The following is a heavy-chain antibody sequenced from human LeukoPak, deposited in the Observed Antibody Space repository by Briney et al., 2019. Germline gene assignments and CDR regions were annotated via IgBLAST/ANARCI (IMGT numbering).Heavy chain of an antibody. D-gene: IGHD6-13*01. CDR2: IYYSGST. V-gene: IGHV4-59*01. CDR1: GGSISSYY. Sequence: PSETLSLTCTVSGGSISSYYWSWTRQPPGEGLEWIGYIYYSGSTNYNPSLNSRVTMSVDTSKSQFSLNLSSATAADTAVYFCARGGSGSSLNHFDYWGQGTLVTVSS. J-gene: IGHJ4*02. CDR3: ARGGSGSSLNHFDY.